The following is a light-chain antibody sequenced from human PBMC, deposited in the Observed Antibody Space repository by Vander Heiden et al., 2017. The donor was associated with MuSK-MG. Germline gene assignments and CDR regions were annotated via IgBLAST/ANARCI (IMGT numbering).Light chain of an antibody. J-gene: IGLJ2*01. CDR2: DDS. CDR1: NIGSKS. V-gene: IGLV3-21*02. CDR3: QVWDSSSDHVV. Sequence: SSVLTQPPSVSVAPGQPARITCGGNNIGSKSVHWYQQKPGQAPVLVVYDDSDRPSGIPERFSGSNSGNTTTLTISRVEAGEEADYYCQVWDSSSDHVVFGGGTKLTVL.